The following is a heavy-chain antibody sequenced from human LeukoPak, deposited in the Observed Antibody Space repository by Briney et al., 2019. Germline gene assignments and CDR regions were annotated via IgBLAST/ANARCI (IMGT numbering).Heavy chain of an antibody. V-gene: IGHV5-10-1*01. Sequence: GESLKISCQGSGYTFTSYWISWVRQMPGKGLEWVGRIDPSDSYTNYSPSFQGHVTIPADKSISTAYLQWSSLKASDTAMYYCARQKKDQNWFDPWGQGALVTVSS. J-gene: IGHJ5*02. CDR1: GYTFTSYW. CDR3: ARQKKDQNWFDP. CDR2: IDPSDSYT.